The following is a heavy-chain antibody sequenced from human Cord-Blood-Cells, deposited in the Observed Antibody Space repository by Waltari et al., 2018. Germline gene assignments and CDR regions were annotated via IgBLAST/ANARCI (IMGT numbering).Heavy chain of an antibody. CDR2: IRYDGSNK. D-gene: IGHD6-13*01. CDR3: AKDSGQQLDY. CDR1: GFTFSSYG. V-gene: IGHV3-30*02. J-gene: IGHJ4*02. Sequence: QVQLVESGGGVVQPGGSLRLSCAASGFTFSSYGMHWVRQAPGKGREWVAFIRYDGSNKYYSDSVKGRFTISRDNSKNTLYLQMNSLRAEDTAVYYCAKDSGQQLDYWGQGTLVTVSS.